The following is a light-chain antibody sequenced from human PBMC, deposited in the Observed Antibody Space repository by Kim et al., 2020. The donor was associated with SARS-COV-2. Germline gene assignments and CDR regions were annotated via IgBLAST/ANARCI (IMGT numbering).Light chain of an antibody. CDR1: QGIRNS. CDR2: AGS. CDR3: LQHSDYPPT. Sequence: VPVGDSITTPCRASQGIRNSLSWFQQKPGKAPKRLIFAGSTLQSGVPSRFSGSGSGTEFTLTISSLQPEDFATYYCLQHSDYPPTFGQGTKVYIK. J-gene: IGKJ1*01. V-gene: IGKV1-17*03.